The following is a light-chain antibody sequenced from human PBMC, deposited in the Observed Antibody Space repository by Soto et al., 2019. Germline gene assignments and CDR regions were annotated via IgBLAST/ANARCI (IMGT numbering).Light chain of an antibody. CDR2: DAS. CDR1: QSVSSY. CDR3: QQRGNWPPT. V-gene: IGKV3-11*01. J-gene: IGKJ5*01. Sequence: EIVLTQSPATLSLSPGESATLSCRASQSVSSYLAWYQQKPGQAPKLLIYDASNRATGIPARFSGSGSGTDFTLTISGLEPEDFAVYYCQQRGNWPPTFGQGTRLEIK.